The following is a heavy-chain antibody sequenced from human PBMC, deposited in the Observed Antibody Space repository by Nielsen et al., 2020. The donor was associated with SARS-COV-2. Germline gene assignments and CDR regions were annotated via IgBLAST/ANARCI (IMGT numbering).Heavy chain of an antibody. CDR2: INAGNGNT. V-gene: IGHV1-3*01. CDR1: GYAFTSYA. CDR3: ARHLRGYIDY. J-gene: IGHJ4*02. Sequence: ASVKVSCKASGYAFTSYAMHWVRQAPGQRLEWMGWINAGNGNTRYSQNFQGRVTITRDISASTAYVELSSLRSEDTAVYYCARHLRGYIDYWGQGTLVTVSS.